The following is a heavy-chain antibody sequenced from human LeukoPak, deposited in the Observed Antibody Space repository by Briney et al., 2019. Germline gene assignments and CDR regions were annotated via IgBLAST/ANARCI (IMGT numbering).Heavy chain of an antibody. V-gene: IGHV3-74*01. Sequence: GGSLRLSCAASGFTFSNSWLHWVRQAPGKGLVWVSRINERGSSTSYADSVKGRFTISRDNAKNTLYLQMNSLRLEDTAVYYCARVSSGGTGGSCYKPNDNWGQGTLVTVSS. CDR2: INERGSST. CDR1: GFTFSNSW. CDR3: ARVSSGGTGGSCYKPNDN. J-gene: IGHJ4*02. D-gene: IGHD2-15*01.